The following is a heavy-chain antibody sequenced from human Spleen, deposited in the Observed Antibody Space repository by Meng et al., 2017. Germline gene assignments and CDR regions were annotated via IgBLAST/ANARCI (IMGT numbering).Heavy chain of an antibody. Sequence: QVQLVQSGSELKKPGASVKVSCKASGYIFTTYAMNWVRQAPGQGLEWLGWIDTNTRNPNYAQGFTGRFVFYLDTSVSTAYLQINNLKAEDTAVYYCARGYDFWSGYLPGYFDFWGQGTLVTVSS. CDR1: GYIFTTYA. CDR2: IDTNTRNP. V-gene: IGHV7-4-1*02. CDR3: ARGYDFWSGYLPGYFDF. J-gene: IGHJ4*02. D-gene: IGHD3-3*01.